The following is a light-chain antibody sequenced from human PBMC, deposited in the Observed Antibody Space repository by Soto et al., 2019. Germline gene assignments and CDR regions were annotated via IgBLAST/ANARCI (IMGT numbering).Light chain of an antibody. Sequence: DIQMTQSPSTVSASVGERVTITCRASQSISSSLAWYQQKPGKAPNLLIYKASSLQSGVPSRFSGSGSGTEFTLTISSLQPDDFATYYCQQGANYPYTFGQGTKLEI. CDR3: QQGANYPYT. V-gene: IGKV1-5*03. CDR1: QSISSS. CDR2: KAS. J-gene: IGKJ2*01.